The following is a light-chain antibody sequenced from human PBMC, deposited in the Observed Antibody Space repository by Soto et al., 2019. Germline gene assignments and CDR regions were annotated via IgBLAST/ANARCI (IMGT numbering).Light chain of an antibody. V-gene: IGLV2-14*01. CDR1: SSDVGGYNA. CDR2: EVT. Sequence: QSALAQPASVSGPPGQTISISCTGTSSDVGGYNAVSWYQHHPGKAPKLIIYEVTHRPAGVSGRFSASKSGNTASLTITGLQAEDEADYYCNSFRVNRLYVFGTGTKLTVL. CDR3: NSFRVNRLYV. J-gene: IGLJ1*01.